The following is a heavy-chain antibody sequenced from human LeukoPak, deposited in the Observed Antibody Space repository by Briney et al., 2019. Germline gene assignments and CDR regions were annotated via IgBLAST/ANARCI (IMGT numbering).Heavy chain of an antibody. Sequence: GGSLRLSCAASGFTFSSYGMHWVRQAPGKGLEWVAVISYDGSNKYYADSVKGRFTISRDNSKNTLYLQMNSLRAEDTAVYYCARGDWNYYDSTFDYWGQGTLVTVSS. D-gene: IGHD3-22*01. J-gene: IGHJ4*02. CDR3: ARGDWNYYDSTFDY. CDR2: ISYDGSNK. CDR1: GFTFSSYG. V-gene: IGHV3-30*03.